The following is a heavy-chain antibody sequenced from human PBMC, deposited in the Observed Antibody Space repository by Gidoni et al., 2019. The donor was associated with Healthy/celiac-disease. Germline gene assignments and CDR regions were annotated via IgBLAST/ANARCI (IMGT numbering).Heavy chain of an antibody. Sequence: QVQLQQWGAGLLMPSETLSLTCAVYGGSFSGYYWSWIRQPPGKGLEWIGEINHSGSTNYNPSLKSRVTISVDTSKNQFSLKLSSVTAADTAVYYCARGTGYSSRPNWFDPWGQGTLVTVSS. CDR3: ARGTGYSSRPNWFDP. J-gene: IGHJ5*02. CDR2: INHSGST. V-gene: IGHV4-34*01. D-gene: IGHD6-19*01. CDR1: GGSFSGYY.